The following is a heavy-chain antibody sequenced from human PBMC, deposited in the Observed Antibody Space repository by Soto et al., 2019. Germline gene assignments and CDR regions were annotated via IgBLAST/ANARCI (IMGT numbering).Heavy chain of an antibody. Sequence: GGSLRLSCAASGFTFSDYYMSWIRQAPGKGLEWVSYISSSGSTIYYADSVKGRFTISRDNAKNSLYLQMNSLRAEDTAVYYCARDYRYCSGGSCYSGWFDPWGQGTLVTVSS. D-gene: IGHD2-15*01. CDR1: GFTFSDYY. V-gene: IGHV3-11*01. CDR2: ISSSGSTI. CDR3: ARDYRYCSGGSCYSGWFDP. J-gene: IGHJ5*02.